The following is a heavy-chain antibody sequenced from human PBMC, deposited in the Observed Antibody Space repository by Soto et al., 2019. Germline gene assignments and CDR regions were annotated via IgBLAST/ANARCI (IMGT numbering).Heavy chain of an antibody. CDR2: IWYDGSNK. CDR1: GFTFSSYG. D-gene: IGHD1-26*01. J-gene: IGHJ5*02. CDR3: SGTYSGSYYGVGNWFDP. Sequence: QVQLVESGGGVVQPGRSLRLSCAASGFTFSSYGMHWVRQAPGKGLEWVAVIWYDGSNKYYADSVKGRFTISRDNSKNTLYLQMNSLRAEDTAVYYCSGTYSGSYYGVGNWFDPWGQGTLVTVSS. V-gene: IGHV3-33*01.